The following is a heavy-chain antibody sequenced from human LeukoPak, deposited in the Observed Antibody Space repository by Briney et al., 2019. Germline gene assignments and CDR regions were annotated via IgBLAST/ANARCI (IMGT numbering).Heavy chain of an antibody. CDR3: AREGSSSWYAYYYYYYMDV. J-gene: IGHJ6*03. Sequence: SETLSLTCTVSGGSISSGSYYWSWIRQPAGKGLEWIGRIYTSGSTNYNPSLKSRVTISVDTSKNQFSLKLSSVTAADTAVYSCAREGSSSWYAYYYYYYMDVWGKGTTVTISS. CDR2: IYTSGST. CDR1: GGSISSGSYY. D-gene: IGHD6-13*01. V-gene: IGHV4-61*02.